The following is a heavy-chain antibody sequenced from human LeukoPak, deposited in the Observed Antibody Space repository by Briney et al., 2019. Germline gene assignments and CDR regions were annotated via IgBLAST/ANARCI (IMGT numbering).Heavy chain of an antibody. CDR2: ISAPNGNT. V-gene: IGHV1-18*01. D-gene: IGHD2-2*01. CDR1: GYTFTSYY. Sequence: GASVNVSCKPSGYTFTSYYISWVRQAPGQGLEGMEWISAPNGNTNYAEKLQGRVNMTTDTSTSTAYMELRSLRSDDSAVYYCARGECSSTSCYRPYYYYGMDVWGQGTTVTVSS. J-gene: IGHJ6*02. CDR3: ARGECSSTSCYRPYYYYGMDV.